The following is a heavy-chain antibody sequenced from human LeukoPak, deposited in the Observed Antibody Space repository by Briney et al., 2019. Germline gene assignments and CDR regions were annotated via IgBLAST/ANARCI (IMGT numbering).Heavy chain of an antibody. CDR1: GGSISSSSYY. Sequence: SETLSLTCTVSGGSISSSSYYWGWIRQPPGKGLEWIGSIHYSGTTYYNPSLKSRVTISVDTSKNQFSLKLSSVTAADTAVYYCARDRAARIGFHYWGQGTPVTVSS. CDR3: ARDRAARIGFHY. J-gene: IGHJ4*02. D-gene: IGHD2-15*01. V-gene: IGHV4-39*07. CDR2: IHYSGTT.